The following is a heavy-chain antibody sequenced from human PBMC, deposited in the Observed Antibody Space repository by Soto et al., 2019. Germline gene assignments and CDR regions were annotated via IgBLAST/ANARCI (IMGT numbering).Heavy chain of an antibody. Sequence: EVQLVQSGAEVKKPGESLKISCKGSGYSFTSYWIGWVRQMPGKGLEWMGIIYPGDSDTRYSPSFQGQVTISADKSISTAYLQWSSLKASDTAMYYCARHGLRGRFSREPYYYYMDVWGKGTTVTVSS. CDR3: ARHGLRGRFSREPYYYYMDV. CDR2: IYPGDSDT. J-gene: IGHJ6*03. CDR1: GYSFTSYW. V-gene: IGHV5-51*01. D-gene: IGHD3-3*01.